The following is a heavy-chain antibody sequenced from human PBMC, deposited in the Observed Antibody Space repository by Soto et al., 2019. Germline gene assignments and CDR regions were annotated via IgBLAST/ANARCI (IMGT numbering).Heavy chain of an antibody. CDR3: ARVRVGRNLELDY. Sequence: SETLSLTCTVSGGSISSSSYYWGWIRQPPGKGLEWVGSIYYSGSTYYNPSLKSRVTISVDTSKNQFSLKLSSVTAADTAVYYCARVRVGRNLELDYWGQGTLVTVSS. V-gene: IGHV4-39*07. J-gene: IGHJ4*02. CDR1: GGSISSSSYY. CDR2: IYYSGST. D-gene: IGHD3-10*01.